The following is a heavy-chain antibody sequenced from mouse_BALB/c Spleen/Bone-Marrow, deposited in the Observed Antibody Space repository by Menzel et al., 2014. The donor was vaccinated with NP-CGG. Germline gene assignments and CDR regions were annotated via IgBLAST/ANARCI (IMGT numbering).Heavy chain of an antibody. CDR2: INPSNGRS. D-gene: IGHD2-2*01. V-gene: IGHV1S81*02. CDR3: ARYNAYDWYFDV. J-gene: IGHJ1*01. Sequence: GAELVKPGASVKLSCKASGYTFTSYWMHLVKQRPGQGLEWIGEINPSNGRSNYSEKFKSKATLTVDKSSSTTYMQLSSLTSEDSAVYSCARYNAYDWYFDVWGAGTTVTVYS. CDR1: GYTFTSYW.